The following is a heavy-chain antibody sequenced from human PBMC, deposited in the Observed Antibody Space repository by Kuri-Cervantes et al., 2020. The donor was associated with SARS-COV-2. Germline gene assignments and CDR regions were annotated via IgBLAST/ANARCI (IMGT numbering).Heavy chain of an antibody. V-gene: IGHV3-21*01. J-gene: IGHJ4*02. D-gene: IGHD2-8*02. CDR3: ARTSTWSIYFDY. CDR2: ISSSSSYI. CDR1: GFTFSSYW. Sequence: GGSLRLSCAASGFTFSSYWMSWVRQAPGKGLEWVSSISSSSSYIYYADSVKGRFTISRDNAKNSLYLQMNSLRAEDTAVYYCARTSTWSIYFDYWGQGTLVTGSS.